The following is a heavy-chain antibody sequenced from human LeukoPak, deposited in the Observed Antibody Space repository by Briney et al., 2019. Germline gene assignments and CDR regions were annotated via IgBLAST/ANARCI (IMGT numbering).Heavy chain of an antibody. CDR1: GFAVSSNY. V-gene: IGHV3-66*02. D-gene: IGHD6-6*01. CDR3: VGSSNPDY. J-gene: IGHJ4*02. Sequence: PGGSLGLSCAASGFAVSSNYMSWVRQAPGKGLEWVSVIYSGGSTYYADSVKGRFTISRDNSKNTLYLQMNSLRAEDTAVYYCVGSSNPDYWGQGTLVTVSS. CDR2: IYSGGST.